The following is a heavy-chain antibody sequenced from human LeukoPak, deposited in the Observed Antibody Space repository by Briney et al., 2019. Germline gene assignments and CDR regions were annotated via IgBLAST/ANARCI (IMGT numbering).Heavy chain of an antibody. Sequence: GESLKISCVASGYTFSRYWFGWVRQMPGKGLEWMGLIYTDDSDTRYSPSFEGQVTISADKSITTAYLQWSSLKASDTAIYYCARGGEGEAYFYYYLDVWGKGTPVTVSS. CDR2: IYTDDSDT. J-gene: IGHJ6*03. CDR3: ARGGEGEAYFYYYLDV. D-gene: IGHD3-10*01. V-gene: IGHV5-51*01. CDR1: GYTFSRYW.